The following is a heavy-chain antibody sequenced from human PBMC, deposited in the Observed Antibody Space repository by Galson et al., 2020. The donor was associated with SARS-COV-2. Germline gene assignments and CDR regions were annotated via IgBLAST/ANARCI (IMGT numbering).Heavy chain of an antibody. J-gene: IGHJ4*02. CDR1: GGSLSAYY. V-gene: IGHV4-34*01. CDR2: INHSGSS. CDR3: ARGRGSYYSL. D-gene: IGHD1-26*01. Sequence: SETLSLPCTVYGGSLSAYYWSWIRQPPGKGLEWIGEINHSGSSNYNPSLKSRLTILGDTSKNHFSLNLSSVTAADTAVYYCARGRGSYYSLWGQGTLVTVSS.